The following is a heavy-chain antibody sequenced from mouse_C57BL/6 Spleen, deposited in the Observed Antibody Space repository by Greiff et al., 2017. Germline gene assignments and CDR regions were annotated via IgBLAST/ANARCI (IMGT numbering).Heavy chain of an antibody. CDR2: INPSSGYT. CDR3: AKSYYYGRSHRAMDY. V-gene: IGHV1-7*01. J-gene: IGHJ4*01. CDR1: GYTFTSYW. D-gene: IGHD1-1*01. Sequence: LVESGAELVKPGASVKLSCKASGYTFTSYWMHWVKQRPGQGLEWIGYINPSSGYTKYNQKFKDKATLTADKSSSTAYMQLSSLTYEDSAVYYCAKSYYYGRSHRAMDYWGQGTSVTVSS.